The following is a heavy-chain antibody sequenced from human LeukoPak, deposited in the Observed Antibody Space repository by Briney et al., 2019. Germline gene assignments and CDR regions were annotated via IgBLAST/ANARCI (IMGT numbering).Heavy chain of an antibody. CDR3: AKRADYYDSSRALYDAFDL. Sequence: GGSLRLSCAASGFTFRTYGMHWVRQAPGKGLEWVTFIRYDGSDKYYADSVKGRFTISRDNSKNTLFLQMNSLSVEDTAVYYCAKRADYYDSSRALYDAFDLWGQGTMVTVSS. V-gene: IGHV3-30*02. CDR2: IRYDGSDK. J-gene: IGHJ3*01. CDR1: GFTFRTYG. D-gene: IGHD3-16*01.